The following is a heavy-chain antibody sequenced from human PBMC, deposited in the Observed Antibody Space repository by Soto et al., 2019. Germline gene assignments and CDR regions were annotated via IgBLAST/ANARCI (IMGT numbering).Heavy chain of an antibody. D-gene: IGHD6-6*01. Sequence: QVQLQESGPGLVKPSQTLSLTCTVSGGSISSGGYYWSWIRQHPGKGLEWIGYIYYSGSTYYTPSLKSRVTIAVDTSKNQFSLKLSSVTAADTAVYYGARDVRYGSSRLGFDYWGQGTLVTVSS. V-gene: IGHV4-31*03. CDR1: GGSISSGGYY. CDR2: IYYSGST. J-gene: IGHJ4*02. CDR3: ARDVRYGSSRLGFDY.